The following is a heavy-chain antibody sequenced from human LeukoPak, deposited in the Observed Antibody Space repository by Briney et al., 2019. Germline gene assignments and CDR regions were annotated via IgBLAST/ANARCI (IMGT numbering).Heavy chain of an antibody. CDR3: ARSVSAYAGRGWFDP. CDR1: GGSIRSLGYS. J-gene: IGHJ5*02. V-gene: IGHV4-39*07. Sequence: SETLSLTCSVSGGSIRSLGYSWGWIRQPPGKGVDWIASMYYTGTTYYNPSLKSRVTMSVDTSKNQFSLNLTSVTAADTAVFYCARSVSAYAGRGWFDPWGQGTLVTVSS. CDR2: MYYTGTT. D-gene: IGHD5-12*01.